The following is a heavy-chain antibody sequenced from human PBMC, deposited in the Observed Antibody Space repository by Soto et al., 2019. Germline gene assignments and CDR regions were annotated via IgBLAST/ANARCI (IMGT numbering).Heavy chain of an antibody. CDR2: ISAYNGNT. D-gene: IGHD2-2*01. CDR3: ARDPPAPDY. V-gene: IGHV1-18*01. Sequence: QVQLVQSGAEVKKPGASVKVSCKASGYTFASYAISWMRQAPGQGLEWMGWISAYNGNTNYAQKPQGRVTMTTDTSTSTAYIELRSPRSDDTAVYYCARDPPAPDYWGQGTRVTGSS. J-gene: IGHJ4*02. CDR1: GYTFASYA.